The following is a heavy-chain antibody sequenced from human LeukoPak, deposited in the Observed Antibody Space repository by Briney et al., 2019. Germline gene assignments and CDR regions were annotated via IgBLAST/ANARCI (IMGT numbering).Heavy chain of an antibody. V-gene: IGHV3-23*01. CDR2: ISGGGGST. CDR1: GFIFPNYA. Sequence: GGSLRLSCAASGFIFPNYAMSWVRQAPGKGLEWVSAISGGGGSTYYADSVRGRFTVSRDNSRNTLYLQMNNLRAEDTAVYYCAKVPISSGWPNFDYWGQGTLVTVSS. D-gene: IGHD6-19*01. J-gene: IGHJ4*02. CDR3: AKVPISSGWPNFDY.